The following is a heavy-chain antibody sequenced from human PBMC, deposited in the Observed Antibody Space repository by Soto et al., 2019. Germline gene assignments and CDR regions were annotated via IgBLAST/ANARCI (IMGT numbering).Heavy chain of an antibody. CDR3: ARESGKVGAVDY. CDR1: GGTFSSYT. J-gene: IGHJ4*02. Sequence: QVQLVQSGAEVKKPGSSVKVSCKASGGTFSSYTISWVRQAPGQGLEWMGRIIPILGIANYAQKFQGRVTIHADKSTSTAYMELSSLRSEDTAVYYCARESGKVGAVDYWGQGTLVTVSS. V-gene: IGHV1-69*08. CDR2: IIPILGIA. D-gene: IGHD1-26*01.